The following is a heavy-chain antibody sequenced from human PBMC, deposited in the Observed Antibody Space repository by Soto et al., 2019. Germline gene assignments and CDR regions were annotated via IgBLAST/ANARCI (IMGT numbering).Heavy chain of an antibody. CDR2: IYYTGTT. CDR3: ARQNDWFDP. V-gene: IGHV4-59*08. Sequence: VQLQESGPGLVKPSETLSLTCTVSGGSISSYYWSWIRQPPGKGLEWIGYIYYTGTTYYNPSLKSRVTISVDTSKTHFSLRLTSVTAADTAVYYCARQNDWFDPWGQGTLVTVSS. J-gene: IGHJ5*02. CDR1: GGSISSYY.